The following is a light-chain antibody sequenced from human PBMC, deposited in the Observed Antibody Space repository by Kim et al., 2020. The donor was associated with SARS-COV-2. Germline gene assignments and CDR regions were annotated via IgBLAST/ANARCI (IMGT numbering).Light chain of an antibody. CDR1: QSVSSTY. CDR2: GAS. J-gene: IGKJ3*01. V-gene: IGKV3-20*01. Sequence: PGERATLSCRASQSVSSTYLAWYQQKPGRAPRLLIYGASSRATGIPDRFSGNGSGTDFTLTITRLEPEDFAVYYCQQYGSSPFAFGPGTKVDIK. CDR3: QQYGSSPFA.